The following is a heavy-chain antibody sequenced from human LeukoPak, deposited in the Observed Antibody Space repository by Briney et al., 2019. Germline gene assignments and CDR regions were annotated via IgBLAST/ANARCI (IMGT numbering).Heavy chain of an antibody. CDR1: GGSISNYY. J-gene: IGHJ4*02. V-gene: IGHV4-59*08. CDR3: AXXXXXSXSFXRYYFDY. Sequence: PSETLSLTCTVSGGSISNYYWSWIRQPPGKGLEWIGYIYYSGSTNYNPSLKSRVTISVDTSKNQFSLKLNSVTAADTAVYYCAXXXXXSXSFXRYYFDYWGQGTLVAVSS. D-gene: IGHD3-10*01. CDR2: IYYSGST.